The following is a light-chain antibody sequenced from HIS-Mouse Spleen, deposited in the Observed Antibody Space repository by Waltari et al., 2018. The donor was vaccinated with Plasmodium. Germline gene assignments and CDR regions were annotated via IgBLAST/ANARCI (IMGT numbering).Light chain of an antibody. CDR1: VLAKKY. CDR2: KDS. CDR3: YSAAENNRV. J-gene: IGLJ3*02. Sequence: SYELTQPSSVSVSPGQTARITCSGDVLAKKYARWFKQKPGQAPVLVIYKDSERPSGIPERFSGSSSGTTVTLTISGAQVEDEADYYCYSAAENNRVFGGGTKLTVL. V-gene: IGLV3-27*01.